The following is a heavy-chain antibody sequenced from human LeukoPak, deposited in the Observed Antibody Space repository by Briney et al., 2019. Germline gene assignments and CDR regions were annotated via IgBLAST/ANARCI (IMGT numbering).Heavy chain of an antibody. V-gene: IGHV3-21*01. D-gene: IGHD3-3*01. CDR2: ISSSSSYI. CDR1: GFTVSSNY. CDR3: ARDRLSGYATYYFDY. J-gene: IGHJ4*02. Sequence: GGSLRLSCAASGFTVSSNYMSWVRQAPGKGLEWVSSISSSSSYIYYADSVKGRFTISRDNAKNSLYLQMNSLRAEDTAVYYCARDRLSGYATYYFDYWGQGTLVTVSS.